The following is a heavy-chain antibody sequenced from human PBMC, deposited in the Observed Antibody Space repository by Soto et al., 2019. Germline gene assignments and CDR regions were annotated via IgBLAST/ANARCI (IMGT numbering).Heavy chain of an antibody. Sequence: EVQLLESGGGLVQPGGSLRLSCAASGFTFTTYAMSWVRQAPGKGLEWVSSISGSGGITFYADSMRGRFTISRDNSKNTLFLQMNSLRAEDTAVYYCAKKLGSVSYSAIDYWGQGTLVTVSS. CDR1: GFTFTTYA. V-gene: IGHV3-23*01. CDR2: ISGSGGIT. J-gene: IGHJ4*02. CDR3: AKKLGSVSYSAIDY. D-gene: IGHD1-26*01.